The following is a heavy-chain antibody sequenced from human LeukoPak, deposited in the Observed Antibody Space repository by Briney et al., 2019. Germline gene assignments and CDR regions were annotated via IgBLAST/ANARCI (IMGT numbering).Heavy chain of an antibody. CDR1: GYTFTNYA. J-gene: IGHJ4*02. V-gene: IGHV1-3*01. Sequence: ASVKVSCKASGYTFTNYAMHWVRQAPGQRLEWMGWINAGNGNTKYLQKFQGRVTITRDTSANTTYMELSSLRSEDTAVYYCARVGAAAGPYYFDYWGLGTLVTVSS. CDR3: ARVGAAAGPYYFDY. D-gene: IGHD6-13*01. CDR2: INAGNGNT.